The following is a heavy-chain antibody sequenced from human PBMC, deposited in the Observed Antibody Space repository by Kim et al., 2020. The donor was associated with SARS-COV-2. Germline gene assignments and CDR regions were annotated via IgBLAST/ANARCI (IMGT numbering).Heavy chain of an antibody. CDR2: IYYSGST. Sequence: SETLSLTCTVSGGSISSSSYYWGWIRQPPGMGLEWIGSIYYSGSTYYNPSLKSRVTISVDTSKNQFSLKLSSVTAAGTAGYYCARQGLRFLGTVYRGYYMGVWGKGTTVTGSS. V-gene: IGHV4-39*01. CDR1: GGSISSSSYY. CDR3: ARQGLRFLGTVYRGYYMGV. D-gene: IGHD3-3*01. J-gene: IGHJ6*03.